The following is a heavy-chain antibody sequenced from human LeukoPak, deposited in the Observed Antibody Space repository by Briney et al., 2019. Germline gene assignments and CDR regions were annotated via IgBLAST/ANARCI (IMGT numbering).Heavy chain of an antibody. D-gene: IGHD6-19*01. CDR3: ARRQYSSGWYSLDY. J-gene: IGHJ4*02. V-gene: IGHV3-33*01. CDR2: IWYDGSNK. Sequence: GGSLRLSCAASGFTFSSYGMHWVRQAPGKGLEWVAVIWYDGSNKYYADSVKGRFTFSRDNSKNTLYLQMNSLRAEDTAVYYCARRQYSSGWYSLDYWGQGTLVTVSS. CDR1: GFTFSSYG.